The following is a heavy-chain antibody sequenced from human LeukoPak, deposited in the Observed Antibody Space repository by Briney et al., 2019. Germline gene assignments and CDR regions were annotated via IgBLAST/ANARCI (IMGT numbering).Heavy chain of an antibody. CDR3: AMSTGGSGWHRPYYYYGMDV. D-gene: IGHD6-19*01. CDR1: GGTFSIYA. V-gene: IGHV1-69*06. Sequence: GSSVKVSCKASGGTFSIYAISWVRQPPGQGREWMGGIIPIFGTANYAQKFQGRVTITADKSTSTAYMELSSLRSEDTAVYYCAMSTGGSGWHRPYYYYGMDVWGQGTTVTVSS. J-gene: IGHJ6*02. CDR2: IIPIFGTA.